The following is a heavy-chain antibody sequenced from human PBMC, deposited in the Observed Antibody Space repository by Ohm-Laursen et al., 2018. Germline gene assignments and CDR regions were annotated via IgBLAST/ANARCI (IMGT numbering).Heavy chain of an antibody. J-gene: IGHJ3*02. V-gene: IGHV3-21*01. Sequence: SLRLSCAAPGFTFSSYGMHWVRQAPGKGLEWVSSITSSSSYIYYADSVKGRFTISRDNAKNSLYLQMNSLRAEDTAVYYCARGDFGVMVTDAFDIWGQGTMVTVSS. CDR1: GFTFSSYG. CDR3: ARGDFGVMVTDAFDI. CDR2: ITSSSSYI. D-gene: IGHD5-18*01.